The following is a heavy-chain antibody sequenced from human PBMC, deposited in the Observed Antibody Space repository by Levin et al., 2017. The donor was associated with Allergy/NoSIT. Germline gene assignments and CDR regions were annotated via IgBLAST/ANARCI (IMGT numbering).Heavy chain of an antibody. CDR1: GGSISSYY. J-gene: IGHJ4*02. Sequence: SETLSLTCTVSGGSISSYYWSWIRQPAGKGLEWIGRIYTSGSTNYNPSLKSRVTMSVDTSKNQFSLKLSSVTAADTAVYYCARGGWAYYYDSSGEYYFDYWGQGTLVTVSS. V-gene: IGHV4-4*07. CDR2: IYTSGST. D-gene: IGHD3-22*01. CDR3: ARGGWAYYYDSSGEYYFDY.